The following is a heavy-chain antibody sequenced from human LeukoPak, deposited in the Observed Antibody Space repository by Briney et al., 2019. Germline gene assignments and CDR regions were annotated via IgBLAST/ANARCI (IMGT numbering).Heavy chain of an antibody. CDR2: IKSKTDGGTT. CDR3: TTAPVVVPAAMFYYYYYYMDV. CDR1: GFTFSNAW. D-gene: IGHD2-2*01. V-gene: IGHV3-15*01. J-gene: IGHJ6*03. Sequence: GGSLRLSCAASGFTFSNAWMSWVRQAPGKGLEWVGRIKSKTDGGTTDYAAPVKGRFTISRDDSENTLYLQMNSLKTEDTAVYYCTTAPVVVPAAMFYYYYYYMDVWGKGTTVTISS.